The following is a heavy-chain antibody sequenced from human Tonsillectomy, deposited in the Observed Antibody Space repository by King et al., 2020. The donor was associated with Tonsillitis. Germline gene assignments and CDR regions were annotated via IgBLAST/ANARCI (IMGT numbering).Heavy chain of an antibody. CDR3: ARDNGLGYCSSTSCWDAFDI. Sequence: QLQESGPGLVKPSQTLSLTCTVSGGSISSGGYYWSWIRQRPGKGLEWMVYIYYSGSTYYNPTRKCRVTITVETSKNQFSLKRSSVPAADTAVYYCARDNGLGYCSSTSCWDAFDIWGQGTMVTVSS. V-gene: IGHV4-30-4*01. J-gene: IGHJ3*02. D-gene: IGHD2-2*01. CDR1: GGSISSGGYY. CDR2: IYYSGST.